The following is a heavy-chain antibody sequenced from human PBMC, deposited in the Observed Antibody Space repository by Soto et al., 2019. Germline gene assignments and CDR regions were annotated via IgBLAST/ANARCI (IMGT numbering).Heavy chain of an antibody. CDR3: ARDYDFWSGYSPQFDY. CDR2: INAGNGNT. J-gene: IGHJ4*02. V-gene: IGHV1-3*01. CDR1: GYTLTSYA. Sequence: ASVKVSCKASGYTLTSYAMHWVRQAPGQRLEWMGWINAGNGNTKYSQKFQGRVTITRDTSASTAYMELSSLRSEDTAVYYCARDYDFWSGYSPQFDYWGQGTLVTVSS. D-gene: IGHD3-3*01.